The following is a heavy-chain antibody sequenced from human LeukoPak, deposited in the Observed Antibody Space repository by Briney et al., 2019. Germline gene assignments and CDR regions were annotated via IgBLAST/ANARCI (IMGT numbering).Heavy chain of an antibody. CDR1: GFTFSSYS. D-gene: IGHD3-10*02. J-gene: IGHJ6*04. CDR2: ISSTSSSYI. CDR3: AELGITMIGGV. V-gene: IGHV3-21*01. Sequence: GGSLRLSCAASGFTFSSYSMNWVRQAPGKGLEWVSSISSTSSSYIYYADSVKGRFTISRDNAKNSLYLQMNSLRAEDTAVYYCAELGITMIGGVWGKGTTVTISS.